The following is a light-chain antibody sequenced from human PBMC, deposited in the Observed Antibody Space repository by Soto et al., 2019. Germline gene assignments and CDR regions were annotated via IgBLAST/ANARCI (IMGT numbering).Light chain of an antibody. CDR2: DVS. V-gene: IGLV2-14*03. CDR1: SSDVGGYNF. CDR3: TSYTSNKTVL. J-gene: IGLJ2*01. Sequence: QSALTQPASVSGSPGQSITISCTGTSSDVGGYNFVSWYKQHSGKAPKLMIYDVSYRPSGVSNRFSGFKSGNTASLTISGLQAEDEADYYCTSYTSNKTVLFGGGTKLTVL.